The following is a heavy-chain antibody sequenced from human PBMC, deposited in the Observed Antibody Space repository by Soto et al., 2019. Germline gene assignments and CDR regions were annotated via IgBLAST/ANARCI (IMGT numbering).Heavy chain of an antibody. V-gene: IGHV3-48*02. D-gene: IGHD6-25*01. CDR2: ISSTSSTI. J-gene: IGHJ4*02. CDR1: GFTFSSCS. CDR3: ASWPDAADY. Sequence: EVQLVESGGGLVQLGGSLRLSCAASGFTFSSCSMNWVLQAPGKGLEWLSYISSTSSTIYYADSVKGRFTISRDNAKNSLYLQMNSLRDEDTAVYYCASWPDAADYWGQGTLVTVSS.